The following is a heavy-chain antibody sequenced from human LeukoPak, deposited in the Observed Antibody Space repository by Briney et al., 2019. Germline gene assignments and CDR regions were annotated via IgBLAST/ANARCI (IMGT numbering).Heavy chain of an antibody. CDR3: STSLNLPGY. CDR1: GITLRTYW. CDR2: INPDGSDI. Sequence: GGSLRLSCEASGITLRTYWMHWVRQAPGKGLEWVSCINPDGSDIRYADPVKGRFSISRDNARNMVSLQMNSLTVEDTAMYFCSTSLNLPGYWGQGTLVIVSS. D-gene: IGHD4/OR15-4a*01. J-gene: IGHJ4*02. V-gene: IGHV3-74*01.